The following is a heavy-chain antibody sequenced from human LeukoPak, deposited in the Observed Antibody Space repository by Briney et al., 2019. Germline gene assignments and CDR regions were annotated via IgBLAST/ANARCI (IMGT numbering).Heavy chain of an antibody. CDR3: AKGKYSSGGVPDY. J-gene: IGHJ4*02. CDR1: EFTFSSYS. D-gene: IGHD6-19*01. V-gene: IGHV3-23*01. CDR2: ISGGGEST. Sequence: GGSLRLSCAASEFTFSSYSMNWVRQAPGKGLEWVSSISGGGESTYYADSVKGRFTVSRDNSKNTLYPQINSLRGEDTAVYYCAKGKYSSGGVPDYWGQGTLVTVSS.